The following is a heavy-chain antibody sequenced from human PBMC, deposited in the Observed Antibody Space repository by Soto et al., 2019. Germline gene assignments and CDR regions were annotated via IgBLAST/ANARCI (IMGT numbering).Heavy chain of an antibody. D-gene: IGHD2-2*01. V-gene: IGHV4-4*07. CDR2: IQTSGYT. CDR3: ARDCGTSCYNDY. Sequence: SETLSLTCTVSGGSMSSYYWTWIRQSAGKGLEWIGRIQTSGYTNYNPSLKSRVTMSVDTSKNHFSLKLTSVTAADTAVYYCARDCGTSCYNDYWGQGTMVTVYS. CDR1: GGSMSSYY. J-gene: IGHJ4*02.